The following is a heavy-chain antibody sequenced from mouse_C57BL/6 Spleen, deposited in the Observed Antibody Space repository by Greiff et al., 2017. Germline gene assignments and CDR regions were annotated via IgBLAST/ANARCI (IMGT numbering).Heavy chain of an antibody. CDR2: INPNNGGT. D-gene: IGHD1-1*01. CDR3: ARDYYGSSLDY. J-gene: IGHJ2*01. CDR1: GYTFTDYN. Sequence: VQLKESGPELVKPGASVKMSCKASGYTFTDYNMHWVKQSHGKSLEWIGYINPNNGGTSYNQKFKGKATLTVNKSSSTAYMERRSLTSEDSAVYYCARDYYGSSLDYWGQGTTLTVSS. V-gene: IGHV1-22*01.